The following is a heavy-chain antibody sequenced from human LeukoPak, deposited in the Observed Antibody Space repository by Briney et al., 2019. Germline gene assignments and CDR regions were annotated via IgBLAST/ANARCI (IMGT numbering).Heavy chain of an antibody. CDR3: ARDPNLYSSSNFDY. J-gene: IGHJ4*02. CDR1: GFTFSSYS. V-gene: IGHV3-48*01. CDR2: ISSSSSTI. D-gene: IGHD6-13*01. Sequence: GGSLRLSCAASGFTFSSYSMNWVRQAPGRGLEWVSYISSSSSTIYYADSVEGRFTISRDNAKNSLYLQMNSLRAEDTAVYYCARDPNLYSSSNFDYWGQGTLVTVSS.